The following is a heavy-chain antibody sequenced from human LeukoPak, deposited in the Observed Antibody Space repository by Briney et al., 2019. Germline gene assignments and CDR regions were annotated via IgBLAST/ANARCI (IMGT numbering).Heavy chain of an antibody. CDR1: GGSCSGYY. V-gene: IGHV4-34*01. CDR2: INHSGST. CDR3: ARALDVYYDSSGYYYFDY. D-gene: IGHD3-22*01. J-gene: IGHJ4*02. Sequence: SETLSLTCAVYGGSCSGYYWSWIRQPPGKGLEWIGEINHSGSTNYNPSLKSRVTISVDTSKNQFSLKLSSVTAADTAVYYCARALDVYYDSSGYYYFDYWGQGTLVTVSS.